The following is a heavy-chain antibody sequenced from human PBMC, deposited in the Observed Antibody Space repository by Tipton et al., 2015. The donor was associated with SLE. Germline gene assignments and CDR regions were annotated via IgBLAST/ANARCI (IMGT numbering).Heavy chain of an antibody. Sequence: QLVQSGGGLVQPGRSLRLSCTASGFTFGDYAMSWVRQAPGKGLEWVGFIRSKAYGGTTEYAASVKGRFTISRDDSKSIAYLQMNSLKTEDTAVYYCTGEGSSWAGVDYWGQGTLVTVSS. CDR2: IRSKAYGGTT. CDR3: TGEGSSWAGVDY. J-gene: IGHJ4*02. V-gene: IGHV3-49*04. CDR1: GFTFGDYA. D-gene: IGHD6-13*01.